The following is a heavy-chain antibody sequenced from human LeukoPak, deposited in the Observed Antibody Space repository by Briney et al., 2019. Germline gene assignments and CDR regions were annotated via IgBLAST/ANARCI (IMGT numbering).Heavy chain of an antibody. CDR2: IYHSGST. J-gene: IGHJ4*02. CDR1: GGSISSGGYY. V-gene: IGHV4-30-2*01. Sequence: SQTLSLTCTVSGGSISSGGYYWSWIRQPPGKGLEWIGYIYHSGSTYYNPSLKSRVTISVDRSKNQFSLKLSSVTAADTAVYYCARGPVGQPKDYWGQGTLVTVSS. D-gene: IGHD1-26*01. CDR3: ARGPVGQPKDY.